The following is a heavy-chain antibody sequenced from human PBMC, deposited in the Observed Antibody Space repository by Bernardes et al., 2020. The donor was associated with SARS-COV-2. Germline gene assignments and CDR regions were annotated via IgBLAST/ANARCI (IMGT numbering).Heavy chain of an antibody. Sequence: ASVKVSCQASGYTFTGYYIHWVRQAPGQGLEWMGWITPNSGGANLAPRFQGRVTMTRDTSITTAYMELKNLKYDDTAIYYCARGRLAVDSWGQGTLVTVSS. CDR1: GYTFTGYY. D-gene: IGHD3-9*01. V-gene: IGHV1-2*02. J-gene: IGHJ4*02. CDR2: ITPNSGGA. CDR3: ARGRLAVDS.